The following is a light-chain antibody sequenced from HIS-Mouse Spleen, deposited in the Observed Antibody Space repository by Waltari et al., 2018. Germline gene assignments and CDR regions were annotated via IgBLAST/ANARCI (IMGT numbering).Light chain of an antibody. Sequence: QSALTQPASVSGSPGQSITISCTGTSSDVGSYNLVSWYQQHPGKAPKLMFYEGSKRPSGVSNRFSGSKSGNTASLTISGLQAEDEADYYCCSYAGSYTGVFGTGTKVTVL. J-gene: IGLJ1*01. V-gene: IGLV2-23*01. CDR1: SSDVGSYNL. CDR3: CSYAGSYTGV. CDR2: EGS.